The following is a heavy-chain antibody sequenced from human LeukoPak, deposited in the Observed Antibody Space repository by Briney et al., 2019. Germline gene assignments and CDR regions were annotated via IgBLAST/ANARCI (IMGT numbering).Heavy chain of an antibody. D-gene: IGHD3-10*01. J-gene: IGHJ4*02. CDR3: ASGDSGSYYKQINYFDY. CDR2: IRYDGSNK. Sequence: GGSLRLSCAASGFTFSSYGMHWVRQAPGKGLEWVAFIRYDGSNKYYADSVKGRFTISRDNSKNTLYLKMNSLRAEDTAVYYCASGDSGSYYKQINYFDYWGQGTLVTVSS. CDR1: GFTFSSYG. V-gene: IGHV3-30*02.